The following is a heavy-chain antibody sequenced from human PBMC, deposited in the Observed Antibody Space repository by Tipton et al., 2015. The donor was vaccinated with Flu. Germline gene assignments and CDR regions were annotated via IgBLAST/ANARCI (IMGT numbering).Heavy chain of an antibody. J-gene: IGHJ4*02. CDR2: IYTSGST. D-gene: IGHD6-19*01. CDR1: GGSISSGSYY. V-gene: IGHV4-61*02. Sequence: TLSLTCTVSGGSISSGSYYWSWIRQPAGKGLEWIGRIYTSGSTNYNPSLKSRVTRSVDTSKNQFSLKLSSVTAADTAVYYCARGSVAGNSYWGQGTLVTVSS. CDR3: ARGSVAGNSY.